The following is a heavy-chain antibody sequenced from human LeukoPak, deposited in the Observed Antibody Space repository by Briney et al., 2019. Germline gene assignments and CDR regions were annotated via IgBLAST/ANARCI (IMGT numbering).Heavy chain of an antibody. V-gene: IGHV1-2*02. Sequence: ASVKVSCKASGYTFTGYYIHWVRQAPGQGLEWMGWINPNSGGTNYAQKFQNRVTMTRDTSISTAYMELSSLISDDTAVYYCARADGSSSISYYYLDVWGKGTTVTVSS. J-gene: IGHJ6*04. CDR2: INPNSGGT. CDR1: GYTFTGYY. CDR3: ARADGSSSISYYYLDV. D-gene: IGHD6-6*01.